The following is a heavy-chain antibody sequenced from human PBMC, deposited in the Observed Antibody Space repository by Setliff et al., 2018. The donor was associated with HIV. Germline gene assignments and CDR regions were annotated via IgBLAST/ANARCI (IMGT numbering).Heavy chain of an antibody. V-gene: IGHV4-31*03. J-gene: IGHJ4*02. D-gene: IGHD2-21*02. Sequence: PSETLSLTCNVPGGSISSGRYFWSWIRQPPGGGLEWIGYIYSTGNTYYNPSLKSRVSISLDTSENQFSLNLTSVTVADTAVYYCARGGRKDLTDNWGQGSLVTVSS. CDR2: IYSTGNT. CDR3: ARGGRKDLTDN. CDR1: GGSISSGRYF.